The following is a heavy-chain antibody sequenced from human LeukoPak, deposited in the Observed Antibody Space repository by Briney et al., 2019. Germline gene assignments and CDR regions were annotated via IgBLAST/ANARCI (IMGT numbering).Heavy chain of an antibody. CDR3: ARVGYDFWSSYAGYFDY. CDR2: IYNSGST. J-gene: IGHJ4*02. V-gene: IGHV4-59*01. D-gene: IGHD3-3*01. Sequence: SETLSLTCTVSGGSISDYYWSWIRQPPGKGLEWIGYIYNSGSTNYNPSLKSRVTISVDTSKSQFSLKLSSVTAADTAVYYCARVGYDFWSSYAGYFDYWGQGTLVTVSS. CDR1: GGSISDYY.